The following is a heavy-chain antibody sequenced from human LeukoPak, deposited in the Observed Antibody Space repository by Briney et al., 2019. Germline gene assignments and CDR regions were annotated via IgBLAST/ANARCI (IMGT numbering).Heavy chain of an antibody. CDR3: AKGKPRIAASRFQYFDY. V-gene: IGHV3-23*01. CDR2: ISGSGGST. J-gene: IGHJ4*02. CDR1: GFTFSSYA. Sequence: GGSLRLSYAASGFTFSSYAMSWVRQAPGKGLEWVSAISGSGGSTYYADSVKGRFTISRDNSKNTLYLQMNSLRAEDTAVYYCAKGKPRIAASRFQYFDYWGQGTLVTVSS. D-gene: IGHD6-13*01.